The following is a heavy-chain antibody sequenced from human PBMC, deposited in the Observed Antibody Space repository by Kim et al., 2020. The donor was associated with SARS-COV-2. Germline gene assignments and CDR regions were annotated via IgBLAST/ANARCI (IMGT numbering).Heavy chain of an antibody. V-gene: IGHV3-30*03. Sequence: GGSLRLSCAASGFTFSSYGMHWVRQAPGKGLEWVAVISYDGSNKYYADSVKGRFTISRDNSKNTLYLQMNSLRAEDTAVYYCADHIVVVPAAIDYYGMDVWGQGTTVTVSS. D-gene: IGHD2-2*01. CDR1: GFTFSSYG. J-gene: IGHJ6*02. CDR2: ISYDGSNK. CDR3: ADHIVVVPAAIDYYGMDV.